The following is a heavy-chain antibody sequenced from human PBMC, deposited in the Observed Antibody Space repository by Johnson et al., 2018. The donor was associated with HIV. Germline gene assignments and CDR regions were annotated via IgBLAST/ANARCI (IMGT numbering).Heavy chain of an antibody. CDR1: GFTFDDYG. Sequence: VQLVESGGGVVRPGGSLRLSCAASGFTFDDYGMSWVRQAPWKGLEWVSGINWNGGSTGYADSVKGRFTISRDTSKKMLYLQMNSLRVDDTAVYYCAKTGGGAALDSWGQGTMVTVSS. D-gene: IGHD3-16*01. J-gene: IGHJ3*02. V-gene: IGHV3-20*04. CDR3: AKTGGGAALDS. CDR2: INWNGGST.